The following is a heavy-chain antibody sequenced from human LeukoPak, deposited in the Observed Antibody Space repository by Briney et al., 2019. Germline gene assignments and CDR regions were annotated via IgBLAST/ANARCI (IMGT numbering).Heavy chain of an antibody. V-gene: IGHV1-8*01. CDR3: ARGGYYDFWSGYYYYYFDY. J-gene: IGHJ4*02. CDR1: GYTFTSYD. D-gene: IGHD3-3*01. CDR2: MNPNSGNT. Sequence: ASVKVSCKASGYTFTSYDINWVRQATGQGLEWMGWMNPNSGNTGYAQKFQGRVTMTRNTSTSTAYMELSSLRSEDTAVYYCARGGYYDFWSGYYYYYFDYWGQGTLVTVSS.